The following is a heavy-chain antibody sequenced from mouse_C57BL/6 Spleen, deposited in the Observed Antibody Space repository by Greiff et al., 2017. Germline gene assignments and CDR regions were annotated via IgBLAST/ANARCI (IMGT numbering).Heavy chain of an antibody. J-gene: IGHJ3*01. CDR3: ARSGYYGSSPGFAY. V-gene: IGHV1-75*01. CDR1: GYTFTDYY. CDR2: IFPGSGST. Sequence: VKLQESGPELVKPGASVKISCKASGYTFTDYYINWVKQRPGQGLEWIGWIFPGSGSTYYNEKFKGKATLTVDKSSSTAYMLLSSLTSEDSAVYFCARSGYYGSSPGFAYWGQGTLVTVSA. D-gene: IGHD1-1*01.